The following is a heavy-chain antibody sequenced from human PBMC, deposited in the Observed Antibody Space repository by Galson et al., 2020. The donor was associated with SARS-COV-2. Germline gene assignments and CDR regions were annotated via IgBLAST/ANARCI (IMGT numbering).Heavy chain of an antibody. CDR3: ARAKLLLRFLEWLPSPYFDY. CDR1: GGSISSGGYY. J-gene: IGHJ4*02. V-gene: IGHV4-31*03. Sequence: SQTLSLTCTVSGGSISSGGYYWSWIRQHPGKGLEWIGYIYYSGSTYYNPSLKSRVTISVDTSKNQFSLKLSSVTAADTAVYYCARAKLLLRFLEWLPSPYFDYWGQGTLVTVSS. CDR2: IYYSGST. D-gene: IGHD3-3*01.